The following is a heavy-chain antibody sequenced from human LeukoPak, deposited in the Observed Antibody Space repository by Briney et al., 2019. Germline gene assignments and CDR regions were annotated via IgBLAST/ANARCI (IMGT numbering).Heavy chain of an antibody. CDR1: GFTVSGTY. CDR3: ARARIAYPNDAFDI. V-gene: IGHV3-53*01. J-gene: IGHJ3*02. D-gene: IGHD3-22*01. CDR2: IYSAGDT. Sequence: PGGSLRLSCAASGFTVSGTYMSWVRQALGKGLEWVSVIYSAGDTFSADSVKGRFTISRDNSKNTLYLQMNSLRAEDTAVYYCARARIAYPNDAFDIWGQGTMVTVSS.